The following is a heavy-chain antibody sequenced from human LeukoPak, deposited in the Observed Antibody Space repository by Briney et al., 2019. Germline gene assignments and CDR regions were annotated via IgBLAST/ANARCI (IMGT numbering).Heavy chain of an antibody. D-gene: IGHD5-24*01. CDR3: ARRAPTRYFDY. J-gene: IGHJ4*02. CDR1: GFSFSIYW. Sequence: GSLRLSCAASGFSFSIYWMHWVRHAPGQGLVWVSAINNGGSTTAYADSVKGRFTISRDNAKNTLYLQMNSLRAEDTAVYYCARRAPTRYFDYWGQGTLVTVSS. V-gene: IGHV3-74*01. CDR2: INNGGSTT.